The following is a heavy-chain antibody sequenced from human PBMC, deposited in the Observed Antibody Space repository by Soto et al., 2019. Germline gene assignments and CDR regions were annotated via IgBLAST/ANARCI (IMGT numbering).Heavy chain of an antibody. CDR2: MNPSSANT. J-gene: IGHJ5*02. CDR3: ARVEATPSPNWFDP. V-gene: IGHV1-8*01. Sequence: GASVKVSCKASGYTFTSYDINWVRQAAGQGLEWMGRMNPSSANTGYAQKFQGRVTMTRDTSISTAYMELSNLRSEDTAMYYCARVEATPSPNWFDPWGQGTLVTVSS. CDR1: GYTFTSYD.